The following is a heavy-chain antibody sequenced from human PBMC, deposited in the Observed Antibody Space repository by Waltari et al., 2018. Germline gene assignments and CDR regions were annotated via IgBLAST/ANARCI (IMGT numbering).Heavy chain of an antibody. D-gene: IGHD5-18*01. Sequence: QVQLQQWGAGLLKPSETLSLTCAVYGGSFSDYYWHWIRQPPGKGLEWIGEINHSGSTNYSPSLKSRVTISVDTSKNQFSLRLTSVTAADTAMYYCARKYSYGHTPIDSWGQGTLVTVSS. V-gene: IGHV4-34*01. J-gene: IGHJ4*02. CDR3: ARKYSYGHTPIDS. CDR1: GGSFSDYY. CDR2: INHSGST.